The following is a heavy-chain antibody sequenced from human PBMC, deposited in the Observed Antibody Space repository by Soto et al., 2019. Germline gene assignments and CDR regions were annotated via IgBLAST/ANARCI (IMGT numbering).Heavy chain of an antibody. D-gene: IGHD2-2*01. V-gene: IGHV3-23*01. CDR1: GFTFSDYA. Sequence: EVQLLESGGGLVQPGGSLRLSCAASGFTFSDYAMSWVRQAPGKGLECLSLISGTGVPTLYAGSVKGRFSVSRDNSKNTLFLEMNDLGVDDTAIYYCAKSFCSSSSCFFLWVDPWGPGTLVTVSS. CDR2: ISGTGVPT. J-gene: IGHJ5*02. CDR3: AKSFCSSSSCFFLWVDP.